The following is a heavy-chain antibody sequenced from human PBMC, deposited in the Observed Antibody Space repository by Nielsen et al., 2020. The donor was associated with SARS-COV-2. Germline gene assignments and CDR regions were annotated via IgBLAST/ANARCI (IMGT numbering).Heavy chain of an antibody. CDR3: AKDVPKYYYGSVSYWDY. CDR1: GFTVSSNY. J-gene: IGHJ4*02. V-gene: IGHV3-53*01. D-gene: IGHD3-10*01. Sequence: GGSLRLSCAASGFTVSSNYMSWVRQAPGKGLEWVSVIYSGGSTYYADSVKGRFTISRDNSKNTLYLQMNSLRAEDTAVYYCAKDVPKYYYGSVSYWDYWGQGTLVTVSS. CDR2: IYSGGST.